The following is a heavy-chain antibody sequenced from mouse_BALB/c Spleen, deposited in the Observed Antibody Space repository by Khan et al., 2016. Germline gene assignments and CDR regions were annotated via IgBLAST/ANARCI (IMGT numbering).Heavy chain of an antibody. CDR3: ARGWFPY. J-gene: IGHJ3*01. V-gene: IGHV1-18*01. CDR2: FNPNSVGT. Sequence: VQLQQSGPELVKPGASVKISCKTSGYTFTDYTMHWVKQSHGKSLEWIGNFNPNSVGTNYNQKFKGKATLTVDKSSSTAYMELRSLTSDASAVYYCARGWFPYWGQGTLVTVSA. CDR1: GYTFTDYT.